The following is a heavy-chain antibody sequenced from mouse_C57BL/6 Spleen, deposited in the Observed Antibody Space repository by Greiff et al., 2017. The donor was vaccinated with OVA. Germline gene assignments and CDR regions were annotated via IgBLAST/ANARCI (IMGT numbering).Heavy chain of an antibody. CDR1: GISITTGNYR. CDR3: ARYYYDCDVEYFDV. CDR2: PYYSGTI. J-gene: IGHJ1*03. D-gene: IGHD2-4*01. Sequence: EVKLVESGPGLVKPSQTVFLTCTVTGISITTGNYRWSWIRQFPGNKLEWIGYPYYSGTISYNSFLTSRTTITRDTPSNQFFLKMNSLTAEDTATDNGARYYYDCDVEYFDVWGKGTTLTVSS. V-gene: IGHV3-5*01.